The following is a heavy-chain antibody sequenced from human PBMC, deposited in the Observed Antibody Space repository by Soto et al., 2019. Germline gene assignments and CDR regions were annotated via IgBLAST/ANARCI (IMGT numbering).Heavy chain of an antibody. D-gene: IGHD6-19*01. CDR1: GFTFSDYA. Sequence: VQLVESGGGVGQPGRSLRLSCAASGFTFSDYAMHWVREAPGKGLEWVAVVSHDGRNTHYADSVKGRFTISRDSSKNTVSLEMTSLRAEDTALYYCVEGGRQWLVTSDFNYWGQGALVTVSS. CDR2: VSHDGRNT. V-gene: IGHV3-30*03. CDR3: VEGGRQWLVTSDFNY. J-gene: IGHJ4*02.